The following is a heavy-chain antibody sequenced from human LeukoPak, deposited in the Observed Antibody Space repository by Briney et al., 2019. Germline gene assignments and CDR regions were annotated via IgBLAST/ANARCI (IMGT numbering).Heavy chain of an antibody. J-gene: IGHJ4*02. CDR1: GFTFSSYG. V-gene: IGHV3-30*02. Sequence: SGGSLRLSCAASGFTFSSYGMHWVRQAPGKGLEWVAFIRYDGSNKYYADSVKGRFTISRDNSKNTLYLQMNGLRAEDTAVYYCAKNTPYYYDSSGALDYWGQGTLVTVSS. CDR3: AKNTPYYYDSSGALDY. CDR2: IRYDGSNK. D-gene: IGHD3-22*01.